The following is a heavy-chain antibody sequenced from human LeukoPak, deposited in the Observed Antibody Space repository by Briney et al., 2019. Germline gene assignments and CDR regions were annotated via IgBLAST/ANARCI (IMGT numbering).Heavy chain of an antibody. V-gene: IGHV1-18*01. D-gene: IGHD3-16*01. CDR2: IGTYSANT. Sequence: ASVRVSCKASGYPFLRYGINWVRQAPGQGLEWLGWIGTYSANTAYAPSFQGRVTMTTDTSTSTVYMELRSLTSDDTATYYCARDGGPWGQGTLVTVSS. CDR1: GYPFLRYG. CDR3: ARDGGP. J-gene: IGHJ5*02.